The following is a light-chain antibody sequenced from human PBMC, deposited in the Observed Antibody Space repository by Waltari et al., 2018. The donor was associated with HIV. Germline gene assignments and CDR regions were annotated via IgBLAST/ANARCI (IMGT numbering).Light chain of an antibody. V-gene: IGKV2-28*01. CDR1: QSLLYRNGKNY. Sequence: EIVMTQSPLSLPVTPGEPASISCRSSQSLLYRNGKNYWEWYVQTPGQSPQLLIYLASNRASGVPARFSGSGSGTDFTLKISTVEAEDVGIYYCMQALQTPPFTFGPGTKVDLK. CDR3: MQALQTPPFT. J-gene: IGKJ3*01. CDR2: LAS.